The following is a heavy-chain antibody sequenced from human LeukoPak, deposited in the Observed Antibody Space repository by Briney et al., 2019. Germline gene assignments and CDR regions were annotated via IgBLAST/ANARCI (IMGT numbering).Heavy chain of an antibody. V-gene: IGHV3-23*01. CDR3: AKDLTRVVPGDDAFDI. J-gene: IGHJ3*02. CDR2: ISGGGTNT. Sequence: PGGSLRLSCAASGFTFSSYAMRWVRQSPGKGLEWVSAISGGGTNTYYADSVKGRFTISRDNSKNTLYLQMNSLRAEDTAVYYCAKDLTRVVPGDDAFDIWGQGTMVTVSS. CDR1: GFTFSSYA. D-gene: IGHD2-2*01.